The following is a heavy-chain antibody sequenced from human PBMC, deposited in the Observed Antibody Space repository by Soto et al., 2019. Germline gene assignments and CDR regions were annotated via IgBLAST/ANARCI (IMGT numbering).Heavy chain of an antibody. J-gene: IGHJ4*02. Sequence: QVQLQESGPGLVKPSETLSLTCTVSGGSISSYYWSWIRQPPGKGLEWIGYIYYSGSTNYNPSLNSRVTISVDTSKNQFSLKLSSVTAADTAVYYCARDILTGYFDYWGQGTLVTVSS. CDR2: IYYSGST. CDR3: ARDILTGYFDY. D-gene: IGHD3-9*01. CDR1: GGSISSYY. V-gene: IGHV4-59*01.